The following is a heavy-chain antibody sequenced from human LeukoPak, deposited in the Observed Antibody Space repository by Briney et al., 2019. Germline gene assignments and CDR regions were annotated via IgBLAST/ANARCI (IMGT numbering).Heavy chain of an antibody. D-gene: IGHD7-27*01. Sequence: ASVKVSCKASGYTFTSYDINWVRQATGQGLEWMGWMNPNSGITGYAQKFQGRVTMTTDTSTSTAYMELRSLRSDDTAVYYCARELGPVRLFDYGGQGTLVTVSS. CDR2: MNPNSGIT. J-gene: IGHJ4*02. CDR1: GYTFTSYD. CDR3: ARELGPVRLFDY. V-gene: IGHV1-8*01.